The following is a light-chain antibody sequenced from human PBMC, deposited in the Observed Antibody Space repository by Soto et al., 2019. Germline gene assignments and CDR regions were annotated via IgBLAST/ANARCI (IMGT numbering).Light chain of an antibody. J-gene: IGLJ1*01. CDR1: SSNIGAGYD. V-gene: IGLV1-40*01. CDR3: QSYDSSLSGFYV. Sequence: QSVLTQPPSVSGAPGQRVTISCTGSSSNIGAGYDVHWYQQLPGRAPKLLIYANSNRPSGVPDRFSGSRSGTSASLAITGLQAEDEGDYSCQSYDSSLSGFYVFGSGTKVPVL. CDR2: ANS.